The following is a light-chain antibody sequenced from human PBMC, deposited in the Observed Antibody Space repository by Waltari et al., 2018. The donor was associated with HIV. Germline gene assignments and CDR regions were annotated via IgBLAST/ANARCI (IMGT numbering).Light chain of an antibody. V-gene: IGKV3-20*01. J-gene: IGKJ3*01. CDR3: QQSGSSPFT. CDR2: GAT. CDR1: QSVTSNY. Sequence: EIVLTQSPGTLSLSPGEGATLSCRASQSVTSNYLAWYQQKHGQPPRLLIYGATSRATGIPDRFSGSGSGTDFTLTISRLEPEDFAVYYCQQSGSSPFTFGPGTKVDIK.